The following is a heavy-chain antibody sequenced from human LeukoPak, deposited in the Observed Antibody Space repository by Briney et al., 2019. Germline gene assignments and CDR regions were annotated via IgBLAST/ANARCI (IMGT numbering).Heavy chain of an antibody. CDR3: ARDVERTGGTYYYGSGSPRG. CDR2: ISTGSSTI. J-gene: IGHJ4*02. Sequence: GGSLRLSCAASGFTFSSYSMIWVRQAPGKGLEWVSYISTGSSTIYYADSVKGRFTISRDNAKNSLYLQMNSLRDENTAGYYCARDVERTGGTYYYGSGSPRGWGQGTLVTVSS. D-gene: IGHD3-10*01. CDR1: GFTFSSYS. V-gene: IGHV3-48*02.